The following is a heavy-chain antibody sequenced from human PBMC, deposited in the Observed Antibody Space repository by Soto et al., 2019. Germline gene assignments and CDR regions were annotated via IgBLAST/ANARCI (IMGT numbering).Heavy chain of an antibody. Sequence: EVQLVESGGGLVQPGGSLRLSCAASGFTFSNYWMHWVRQAPGKGLVWVSRINFDESTTTYADSVQGRFTISRDNAKTPLYRRWNSLRAEDTSFYSGVTGGGTAVQFYPFDPWGRGALVTVSS. V-gene: IGHV3-74*01. D-gene: IGHD3-16*01. CDR2: INFDESTT. J-gene: IGHJ5*02. CDR3: VTGGGTAVQFYPFDP. CDR1: GFTFSNYW.